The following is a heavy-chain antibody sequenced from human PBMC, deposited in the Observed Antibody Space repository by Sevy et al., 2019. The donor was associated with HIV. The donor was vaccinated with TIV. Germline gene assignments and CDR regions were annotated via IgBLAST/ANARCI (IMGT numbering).Heavy chain of an antibody. Sequence: SETLSLTCTVSGGSISSYYWSWIRQPPGKGLEWIGYIYYSGSTNYNPPLKSRVTISVDTSKNQFSLKLSSVTAADTAVYYCATTVAGSDAFDIWGQGTMVTVSS. D-gene: IGHD6-19*01. CDR1: GGSISSYY. J-gene: IGHJ3*02. CDR2: IYYSGST. CDR3: ATTVAGSDAFDI. V-gene: IGHV4-59*01.